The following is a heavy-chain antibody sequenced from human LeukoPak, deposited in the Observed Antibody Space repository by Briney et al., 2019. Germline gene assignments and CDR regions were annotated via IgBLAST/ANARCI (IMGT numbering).Heavy chain of an antibody. CDR1: GFTFSSYA. D-gene: IGHD4-23*01. J-gene: IGHJ4*02. Sequence: PGGSLRLSCAASGFTFSSYALTWVRQASGKGLEYVSVISSSGGSTYYADSVKGRLIISRDNSENTLYLEMNSLRLEDSAVYYCAKVRRWSHFDYWGQGTLVTVPS. CDR2: ISSSGGST. V-gene: IGHV3-23*01. CDR3: AKVRRWSHFDY.